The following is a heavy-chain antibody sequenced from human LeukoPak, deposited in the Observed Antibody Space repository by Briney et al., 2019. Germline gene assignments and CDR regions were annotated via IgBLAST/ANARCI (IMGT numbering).Heavy chain of an antibody. CDR2: ISGSGGGT. CDR1: GFTFSSYA. D-gene: IGHD6-19*01. CDR3: AKHLAYSSGWYYFDY. Sequence: GGSLRLSCAASGFTFSSYAMSWVRQAPGKGLEWVSAISGSGGGTYYADPVKGRFTISRDNSKNTLYLQINSLRAEDTAVYYCAKHLAYSSGWYYFDYWGQGTLVTVSS. J-gene: IGHJ4*02. V-gene: IGHV3-23*01.